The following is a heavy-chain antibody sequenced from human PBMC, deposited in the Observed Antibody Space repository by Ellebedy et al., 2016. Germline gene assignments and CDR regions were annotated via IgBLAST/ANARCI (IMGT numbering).Heavy chain of an antibody. CDR1: GGSVSSGSYY. CDR2: IYYSGST. Sequence: SETLSLTXTVSGGSVSSGSYYWSWIRQPPGKGLEWIGYIYYSGSTNYNPSLKSRVTISVDTSKNQFSLKLSSVTAADTAVYYCARVGGSSWSGYYYYYMDVWGKGTTVTVSS. CDR3: ARVGGSSWSGYYYYYMDV. V-gene: IGHV4-61*01. J-gene: IGHJ6*03. D-gene: IGHD6-13*01.